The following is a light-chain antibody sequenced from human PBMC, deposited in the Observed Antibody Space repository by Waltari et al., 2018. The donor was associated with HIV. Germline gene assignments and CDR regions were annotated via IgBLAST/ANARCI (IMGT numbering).Light chain of an antibody. CDR3: SSYGDNNKYF. CDR1: SSNIGTRT. J-gene: IGLJ1*01. V-gene: IGLV1-44*01. CDR2: NNN. Sequence: QSVLTQPPSASGTPGQRVSISCSGSSSNIGTRTVTWFQQLPGTAPTLLIYNNNQRPSGVPDRFSGSKSGTTASLTVSGLQAEDEADYYCSSYGDNNKYFFGTGTKVTVL.